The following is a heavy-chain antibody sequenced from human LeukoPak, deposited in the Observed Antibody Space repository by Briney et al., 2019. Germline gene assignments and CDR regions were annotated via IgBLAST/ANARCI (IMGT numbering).Heavy chain of an antibody. Sequence: PGGSLRLSCADSGFTFSSYEMNWVRQAPGKGLEWVSYISSSGSTIYYADSLKGRFTISRDNAKNSLYLQMNSLRAEDTAAYYCARAHYYDSSGLDFWGQGTLVTVSS. V-gene: IGHV3-48*03. D-gene: IGHD3-22*01. J-gene: IGHJ4*02. CDR3: ARAHYYDSSGLDF. CDR2: ISSSGSTI. CDR1: GFTFSSYE.